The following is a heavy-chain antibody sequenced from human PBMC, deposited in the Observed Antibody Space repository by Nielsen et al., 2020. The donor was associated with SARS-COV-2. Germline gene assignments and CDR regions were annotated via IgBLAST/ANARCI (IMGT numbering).Heavy chain of an antibody. CDR1: GFTFSTYG. D-gene: IGHD5-24*01. CDR2: ISDSGSRI. CDR3: AREGRKLPLDY. V-gene: IGHV3-48*04. J-gene: IGHJ4*02. Sequence: GGSLRLSCAASGFTFSTYGMDWVRQAPGKGLEWVAYISDSGSRIYYADSVKGRFTISRDNAKNSLSLQMHSLRAEDTAVYYCAREGRKLPLDYWGQGTLVTVSS.